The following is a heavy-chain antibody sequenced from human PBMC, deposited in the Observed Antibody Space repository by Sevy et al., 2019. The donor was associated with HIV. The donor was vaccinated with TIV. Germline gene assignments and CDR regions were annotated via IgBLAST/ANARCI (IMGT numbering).Heavy chain of an antibody. Sequence: GGALRRSCVASGFTFSDSWMTWVRQAPGKGLARIAFINEDGSRLGYVDSVRGRFTISRENTKNSLYLQMNSLRAEDTAVYFCARDRSYSALDYWGQGTLVTVSS. V-gene: IGHV3-7*01. D-gene: IGHD5-18*01. CDR1: GFTFSDSW. CDR2: INEDGSRL. J-gene: IGHJ4*02. CDR3: ARDRSYSALDY.